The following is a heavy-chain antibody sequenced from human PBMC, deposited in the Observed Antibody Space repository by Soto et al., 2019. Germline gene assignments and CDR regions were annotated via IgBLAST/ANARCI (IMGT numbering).Heavy chain of an antibody. CDR2: TIPIFGTA. Sequence: SVKVSCKASGGTFSSYAISWVRQAPGQGLEWMGGTIPIFGTANYAQKFQGRVTITADESTRTAYMEPSSLRSEDTASYYCARHYDSSGYSGHFGYWGQGTLVTVSS. J-gene: IGHJ4*02. V-gene: IGHV1-69*13. CDR1: GGTFSSYA. D-gene: IGHD3-22*01. CDR3: ARHYDSSGYSGHFGY.